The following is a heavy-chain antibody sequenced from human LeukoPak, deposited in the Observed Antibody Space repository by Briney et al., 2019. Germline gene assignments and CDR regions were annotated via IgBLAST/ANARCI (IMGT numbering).Heavy chain of an antibody. CDR3: ARRSGYYGSGSYAGAFDI. Sequence: GGSLRLSCAASGFTFSSYGMHWVRQAPGKGLEWVAVISYDGSNKYYADSVKGRFTISRDNSKNTLYLQMNSLRAEDTAVYYCARRSGYYGSGSYAGAFDIWGQGTMVIVSS. J-gene: IGHJ3*02. D-gene: IGHD3-10*01. CDR2: ISYDGSNK. V-gene: IGHV3-30*03. CDR1: GFTFSSYG.